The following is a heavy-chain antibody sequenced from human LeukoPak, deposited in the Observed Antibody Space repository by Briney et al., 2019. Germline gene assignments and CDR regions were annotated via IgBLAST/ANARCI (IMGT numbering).Heavy chain of an antibody. CDR1: GGSISSYY. V-gene: IGHV4-59*08. Sequence: SETLSLTCTVSGGSISSYYWSWIRQPPGKGLEWIGYIYYSGSTYYNPSLESRVTISVDTSKNQFSLKLSSVTAADTAVYYCARGTLWFGEAGDGDYWGQGTLVTVSS. D-gene: IGHD3-10*01. J-gene: IGHJ4*02. CDR2: IYYSGST. CDR3: ARGTLWFGEAGDGDY.